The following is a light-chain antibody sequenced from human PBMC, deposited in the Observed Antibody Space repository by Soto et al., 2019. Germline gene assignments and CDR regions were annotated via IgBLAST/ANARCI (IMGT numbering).Light chain of an antibody. V-gene: IGKV1-5*01. CDR3: QQLST. CDR2: EAS. Sequence: DIQMTQSPSTLSASVGDRVSITCRASQSSTSALAWYQKKPGKAPKLLIYEASSLESGVPSRFSGSRSGTEFTLTISSLQRDDFASYYCQQLSTFGQGTKLEIK. CDR1: QSSTSA. J-gene: IGKJ2*01.